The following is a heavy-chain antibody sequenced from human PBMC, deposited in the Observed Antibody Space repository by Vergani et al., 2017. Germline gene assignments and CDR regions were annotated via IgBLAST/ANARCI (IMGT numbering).Heavy chain of an antibody. V-gene: IGHV1-69*02. D-gene: IGHD2-2*01. CDR1: GGTFSSYT. CDR2: IIPILGIA. CDR3: ARQGYCSSTSCYGYYYYYGMDV. J-gene: IGHJ6*02. Sequence: QVQVVQSGAEVKKPGSSVKVSCKASGGTFSSYTISWVRQAPGQGLEWMGRIIPILGIANYAQKFQGRVTITADKSTSTAYMELSSLRSEDTAVYYCARQGYCSSTSCYGYYYYYGMDVWGQGTTVTVSS.